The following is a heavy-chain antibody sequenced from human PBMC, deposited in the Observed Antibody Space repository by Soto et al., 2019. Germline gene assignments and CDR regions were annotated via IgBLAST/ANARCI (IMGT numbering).Heavy chain of an antibody. CDR3: ARDGRDHYDYVWGSYRTNWFDP. J-gene: IGHJ5*02. CDR2: ISAYNGNT. CDR1: GYTFTSYG. V-gene: IGHV1-18*01. Sequence: RASVKVSCKASGYTFTSYGISWVRQAPGQGLEWMGWISAYNGNTNYAQKLQGRVTMTTDTSTSTAYMELRSLRSDDTAVYYCARDGRDHYDYVWGSYRTNWFDPWGQGTLVTVSS. D-gene: IGHD3-16*02.